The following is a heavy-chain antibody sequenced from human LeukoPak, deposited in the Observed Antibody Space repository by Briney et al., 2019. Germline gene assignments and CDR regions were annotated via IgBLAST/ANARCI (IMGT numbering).Heavy chain of an antibody. CDR2: IYYSGAT. V-gene: IGHV4-39*01. Sequence: SETLSLTCTVSGCSISGSTYYWGWIRQPPGKGLEWIGSIYYSGATYYNPSLKSRVTVSVDTSKNQFSLKLRSVTAADTADYYCASRTYRVWGQGTLVTVSS. CDR3: ASRTYRV. CDR1: GCSISGSTYY. J-gene: IGHJ4*02. D-gene: IGHD1-26*01.